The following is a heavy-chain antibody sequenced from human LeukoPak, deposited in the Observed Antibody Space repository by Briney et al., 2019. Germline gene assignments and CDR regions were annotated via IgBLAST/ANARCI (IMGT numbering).Heavy chain of an antibody. Sequence: SQTLSLTCAISGDSVSSNSAAWNWIRQSPSRGLEWLGRTYYRSKWYHDYAVSVKSRITINPDTSKNQFSLKLSSVTAADTAVYYCARDDYGGNSIWGQGAMVTVSS. J-gene: IGHJ3*02. D-gene: IGHD4-23*01. V-gene: IGHV6-1*01. CDR2: TYYRSKWYH. CDR1: GDSVSSNSAA. CDR3: ARDDYGGNSI.